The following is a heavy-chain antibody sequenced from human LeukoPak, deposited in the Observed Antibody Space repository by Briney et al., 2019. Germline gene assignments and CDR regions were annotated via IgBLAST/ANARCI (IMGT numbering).Heavy chain of an antibody. D-gene: IGHD3-9*01. J-gene: IGHJ4*02. V-gene: IGHV3-23*01. CDR2: ISGSGGST. CDR1: GFTFSSYG. CDR3: AKKCEPYDILTGLDY. Sequence: GGSLRLSCAASGFTFSSYGMSWVRQAPGKGLEWVSAISGSGGSTYYADSVKGRFTISRDNSKNTLYLQMNSLRAEDTAVYYYAKKCEPYDILTGLDYWGQGTLVTVSS.